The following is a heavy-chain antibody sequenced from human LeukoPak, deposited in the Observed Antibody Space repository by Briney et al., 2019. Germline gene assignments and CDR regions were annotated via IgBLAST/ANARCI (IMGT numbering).Heavy chain of an antibody. J-gene: IGHJ3*02. V-gene: IGHV3-23*01. CDR1: GFTFSSYD. CDR2: ITYSSGYT. D-gene: IGHD3-9*01. CDR3: TTDGLNYDILTGYYPVTSGHDAFDI. Sequence: PGGSLRLSCAASGFTFSSYDMSWVRQAPGKGLEWVSGITYSSGYTYYADSVKGRFTISRDNSKNTLYLQMNSLKTEDTAVYYCTTDGLNYDILTGYYPVTSGHDAFDIWGQGTMVTVSS.